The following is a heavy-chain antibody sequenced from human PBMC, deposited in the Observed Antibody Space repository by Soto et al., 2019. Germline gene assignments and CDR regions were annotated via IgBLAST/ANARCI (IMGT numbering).Heavy chain of an antibody. Sequence: GASVKVCCKASGYTFTSYYMHWVRQDHGQGLEWMGIINPSGGSTSYAQKFQGRVTMTRDTSTSTVYMELSSLRSEDTAVYYCARAGITGTLAAFDIWGHGTMVTVS. D-gene: IGHD1-20*01. J-gene: IGHJ3*02. CDR3: ARAGITGTLAAFDI. CDR2: INPSGGST. CDR1: GYTFTSYY. V-gene: IGHV1-46*03.